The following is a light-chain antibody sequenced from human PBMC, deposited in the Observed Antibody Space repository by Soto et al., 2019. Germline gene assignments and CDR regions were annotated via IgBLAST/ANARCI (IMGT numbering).Light chain of an antibody. J-gene: IGKJ1*01. Sequence: DIQMTQSPSSLSASVGDRVTITCRASQSISSSLNWYRQRPGKAPQLLIYDASTLQLGVPSRLSGSGSMTDFTLTIRSLQPEEFAAYHCQQSYTTHRTFGQGTKVEMK. CDR2: DAS. CDR1: QSISSS. V-gene: IGKV1-39*01. CDR3: QQSYTTHRT.